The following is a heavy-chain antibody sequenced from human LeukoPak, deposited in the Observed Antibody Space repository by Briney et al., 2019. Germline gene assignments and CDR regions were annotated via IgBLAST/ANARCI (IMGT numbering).Heavy chain of an antibody. CDR1: GYTFTTYG. D-gene: IGHD3-16*01. CDR2: ISTDNGDT. Sequence: ASVTVSCKSSGYTFTTYGITWVRQAPGQGLEWMGWISTDNGDTNYAQKLQGRVTMITDTSTSTVYMELRSLRSDDTAVYYCAREGLGELTLDCWGQGTLVTVSS. V-gene: IGHV1-18*01. CDR3: AREGLGELTLDC. J-gene: IGHJ4*02.